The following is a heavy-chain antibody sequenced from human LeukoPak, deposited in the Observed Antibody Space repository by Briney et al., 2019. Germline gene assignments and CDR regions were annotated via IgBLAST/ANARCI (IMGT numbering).Heavy chain of an antibody. Sequence: GGSLRLSCAPSGFTFSSFAMSWVRQAPGKGLEWVSAISGSGGSTYYADSVKGRFTISRDNSKNTLYLQMNSLRAEDTAVYYCAKGIVVVPAAPKYFDYWGQGTLVTVSS. CDR3: AKGIVVVPAAPKYFDY. D-gene: IGHD2-2*01. V-gene: IGHV3-23*01. CDR1: GFTFSSFA. J-gene: IGHJ4*02. CDR2: ISGSGGST.